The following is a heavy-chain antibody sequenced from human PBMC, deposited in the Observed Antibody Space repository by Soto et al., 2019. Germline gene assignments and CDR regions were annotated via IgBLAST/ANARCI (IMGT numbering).Heavy chain of an antibody. Sequence: QITLKESGPTLVKPTQTLTLTCTFSGFSFSTSGVAVGWIRQPPGKALERLALIYWDDDKRYSPSLKSRLTITKDTSENQVVLTMTNMDPVDTATYYCARGVYSSSWDHFDYWGQGTLVTVSS. CDR3: ARGVYSSSWDHFDY. CDR2: IYWDDDK. D-gene: IGHD6-13*01. CDR1: GFSFSTSGVA. V-gene: IGHV2-5*02. J-gene: IGHJ4*02.